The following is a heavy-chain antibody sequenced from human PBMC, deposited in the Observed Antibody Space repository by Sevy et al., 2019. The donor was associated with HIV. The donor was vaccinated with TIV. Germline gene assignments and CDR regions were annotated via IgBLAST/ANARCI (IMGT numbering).Heavy chain of an antibody. J-gene: IGHJ6*02. V-gene: IGHV5-51*01. CDR2: IYPGDSDT. D-gene: IGHD2-15*01. CDR1: GYSFTNYW. CDR3: ARFGSYRLSYYGMDV. Sequence: GKSLKISCKGAGYSFTNYWIGWVRQMPGKGLEWMGIIYPGDSDTRYSPSFQGQVTISADKSISTAYLQWSSLRASDTAMYYCARFGSYRLSYYGMDVWGQGTTVTVSS.